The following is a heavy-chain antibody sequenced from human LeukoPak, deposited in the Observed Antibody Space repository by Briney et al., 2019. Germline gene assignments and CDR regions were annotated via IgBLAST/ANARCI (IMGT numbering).Heavy chain of an antibody. D-gene: IGHD6-6*01. CDR3: SREYGISSHSYYYYYVDV. Sequence: SETLSLTCTVSGGSISSYYWSWIRQPAGKGLEWIGRIYTSGSTYYNPSLKSRVTMSVDTSKNQFSLKLISVTAADTAIYYCSREYGISSHSYYYYYVDVWGKGTTVTVSS. V-gene: IGHV4-4*07. CDR2: IYTSGST. CDR1: GGSISSYY. J-gene: IGHJ6*03.